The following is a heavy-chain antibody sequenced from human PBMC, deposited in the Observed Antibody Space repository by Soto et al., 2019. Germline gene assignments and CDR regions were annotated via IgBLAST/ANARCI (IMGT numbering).Heavy chain of an antibody. Sequence: QITLKESGPTLVEPTQTLTLTCTFSGFSLSTGGMGVGWIRQPPGKALEWLALIYWDGDRRYRPSLMSRLTIAKDTSKNQVVLTMTNMDPVDTATYYCVHSRCGGDCLQSYSSHYYYGMDIWGQGTTVTVSS. V-gene: IGHV2-5*02. D-gene: IGHD2-21*02. CDR1: GFSLSTGGMG. CDR3: VHSRCGGDCLQSYSSHYYYGMDI. CDR2: IYWDGDR. J-gene: IGHJ6*02.